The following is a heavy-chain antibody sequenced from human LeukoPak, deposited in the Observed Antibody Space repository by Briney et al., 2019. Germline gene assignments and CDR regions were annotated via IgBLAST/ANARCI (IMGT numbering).Heavy chain of an antibody. Sequence: GGSLRLSCAASGFTFSSFGMSWVRQAPGKGLEWVSVMYTVGTTHYADSVKGRCTISRDTSTNTVYLQLNSLRAEDTATYYCAGYGGSYPYYMDVWGKGTTVTISS. CDR1: GFTFSSFG. CDR2: MYTVGTT. D-gene: IGHD1-26*01. V-gene: IGHV3-66*01. J-gene: IGHJ6*03. CDR3: AGYGGSYPYYMDV.